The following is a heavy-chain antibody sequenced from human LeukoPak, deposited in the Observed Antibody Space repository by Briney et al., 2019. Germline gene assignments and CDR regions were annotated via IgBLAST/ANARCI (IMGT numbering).Heavy chain of an antibody. V-gene: IGHV3-23*01. CDR2: ISGSGGST. J-gene: IGHJ4*02. D-gene: IGHD2-21*02. CDR3: AKVGLDCGGDCYVFDY. Sequence: PGGSLRLSCAASGFTFSSYAMSWVRQAPGKGLEWVSAISGSGGSTYYADSVEGRFTISRDNSKNTLYLQMNSLRAEDTAVYYCAKVGLDCGGDCYVFDYWGQGTLVTVSS. CDR1: GFTFSSYA.